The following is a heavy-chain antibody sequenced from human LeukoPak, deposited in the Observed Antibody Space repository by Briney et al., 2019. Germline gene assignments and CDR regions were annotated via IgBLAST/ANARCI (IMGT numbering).Heavy chain of an antibody. CDR2: ISHSGGST. D-gene: IGHD3-10*01. J-gene: IGHJ3*02. CDR1: GFTFSSYA. V-gene: IGHV3-23*01. Sequence: PGGSLRLSCAASGFTFSSYAMSWVRQAPGKGLEWVSAISHSGGSTYYADSVKGRFTISRDNSKNTLYLQMNSLRAEDTAVYYCAKGRRFGVDASDIWGQGTMVTVSS. CDR3: AKGRRFGVDASDI.